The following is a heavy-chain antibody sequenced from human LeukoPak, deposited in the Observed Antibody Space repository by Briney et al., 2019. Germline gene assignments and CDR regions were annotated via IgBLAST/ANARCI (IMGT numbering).Heavy chain of an antibody. CDR3: AKELYYYDSSGYYYVIDY. CDR1: GFTFSNYA. CDR2: ISGSGGST. Sequence: GGSLRLSCAASGFTFSNYAMNWVRQAPGKGLEWVSAISGSGGSTYYADSVQGRFTISRDNSKNTLYLQMNSLRAEDTAVYYCAKELYYYDSSGYYYVIDYWGQGTLVTVSS. J-gene: IGHJ4*02. V-gene: IGHV3-23*01. D-gene: IGHD3-22*01.